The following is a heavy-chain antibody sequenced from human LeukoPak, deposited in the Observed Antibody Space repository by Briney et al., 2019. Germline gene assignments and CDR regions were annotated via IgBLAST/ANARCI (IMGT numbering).Heavy chain of an antibody. J-gene: IGHJ4*02. Sequence: GQSLQISCQGSGYTFTNYWIGWVRPMPEKGLEWMGIIYPGDSDTRYSPSFQGQVTISAAKSIPTAYLQWSSLKASATTLYYCARLTYYYDSSVYYLDYLDYCVRGTLVSVSS. V-gene: IGHV5-51*01. CDR3: ARLTYYYDSSVYYLDYLDY. D-gene: IGHD3-22*01. CDR1: GYTFTNYW. CDR2: IYPGDSDT.